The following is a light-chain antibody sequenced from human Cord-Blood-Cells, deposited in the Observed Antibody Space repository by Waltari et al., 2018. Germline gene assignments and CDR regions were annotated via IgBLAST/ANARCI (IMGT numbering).Light chain of an antibody. Sequence: DILMTQFPDSPAVSLGERATITCKASQSVIYSSNNKNYLAWYQQKPGQPPKLLIYWASTRETGVPARFSGSGSGTDFTLTISSLQAEDVAVYYCQQYYSTPWTFGQGTKVEIK. CDR2: WAS. CDR3: QQYYSTPWT. CDR1: QSVIYSSNNKNY. J-gene: IGKJ1*01. V-gene: IGKV4-1*01.